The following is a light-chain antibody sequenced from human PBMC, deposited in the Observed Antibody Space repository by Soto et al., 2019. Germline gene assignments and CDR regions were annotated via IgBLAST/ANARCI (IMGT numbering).Light chain of an antibody. CDR2: DVD. Sequence: SGLTQPPSASGSAGQSVTISCSGTSSDVGGYDSVSWYQHHPGKVPKLIIFDVDKWPSGVPDRFSGFKSGNTASLTVSGLRAEDEADYYCSSYAGSNTFVFGTGTKVTVL. V-gene: IGLV2-8*01. CDR1: SSDVGGYDS. J-gene: IGLJ1*01. CDR3: SSYAGSNTFV.